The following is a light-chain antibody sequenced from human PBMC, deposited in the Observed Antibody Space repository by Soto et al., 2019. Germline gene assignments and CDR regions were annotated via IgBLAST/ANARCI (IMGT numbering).Light chain of an antibody. CDR1: GSSMGTNT. Sequence: QSALTQPPSASGTPGQRVTISCSGSGSSMGTNTVNWYRQLPGTAPKLLIYGDNQRPSGVPDRFSGSKSGTSASLAISGLQSEDEAEYYCAAWDGSLNNVLFGGGTKLTVL. CDR2: GDN. V-gene: IGLV1-44*01. J-gene: IGLJ2*01. CDR3: AAWDGSLNNVL.